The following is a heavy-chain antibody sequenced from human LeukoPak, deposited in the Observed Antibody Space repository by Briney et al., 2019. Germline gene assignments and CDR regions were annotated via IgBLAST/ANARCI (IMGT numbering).Heavy chain of an antibody. J-gene: IGHJ3*01. D-gene: IGHD3-10*01. V-gene: IGHV1-46*01. CDR1: GYTFTSYY. Sequence: ASVKVSCKASGYTFTSYYMHWVGQAPGQGGECMGILNPSGGRTRYPQNFLGRVTMTRYPSTSTVYMELSSLRSEDTAVYYCARFSDLDAFDLWGQGTMVTVSS. CDR3: ARFSDLDAFDL. CDR2: LNPSGGRT.